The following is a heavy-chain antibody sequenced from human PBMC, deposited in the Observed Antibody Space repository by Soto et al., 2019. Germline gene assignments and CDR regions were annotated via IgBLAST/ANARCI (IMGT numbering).Heavy chain of an antibody. V-gene: IGHV4-31*02. D-gene: IGHD1-26*01. J-gene: IGHJ4*02. CDR2: IFNSGTT. Sequence: SQTLSLTCSVSGASTVSHYILTWIRQPPGKGLERMGYIFNSGTTFYNPSLTSRLSISMDTSGNHFSLELRSVTAADPAVYYCALALGPTTGLDYWGQGTLVTVS. CDR1: GASTVSHYI. CDR3: ALALGPTTGLDY.